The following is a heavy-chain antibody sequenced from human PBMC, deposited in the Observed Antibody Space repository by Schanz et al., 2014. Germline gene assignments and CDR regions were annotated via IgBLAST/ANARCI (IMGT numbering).Heavy chain of an antibody. J-gene: IGHJ6*02. V-gene: IGHV3-21*01. CDR3: ARRITGTHHNPYYHGMDV. Sequence: EVQLLESGGGLVQPGGSLRLSCAASEFSFSSFGMNWVRQAPGKGLEWVSSINSRSNFIYYADSVKGRFTISRDNAKNSLYLQMNSLRAEDTAVYYCARRITGTHHNPYYHGMDVWGQGTTVTVSS. CDR1: EFSFSSFG. CDR2: INSRSNFI. D-gene: IGHD1-20*01.